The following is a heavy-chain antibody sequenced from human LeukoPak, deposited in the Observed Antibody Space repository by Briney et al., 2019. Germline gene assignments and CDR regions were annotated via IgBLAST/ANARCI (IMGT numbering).Heavy chain of an antibody. V-gene: IGHV3-23*01. Sequence: GGSLRLSCAASGFTFTTYAMSWVRQAPGKGLEWVSSIVGSGDFTFYADSVKGRFTISRDNAKNTLYLQMNSLRAEDTAVYYCARDPDCDSTSCYIGPYNWFDPWGQGTLVTVSS. CDR1: GFTFTTYA. D-gene: IGHD2-2*02. J-gene: IGHJ5*02. CDR3: ARDPDCDSTSCYIGPYNWFDP. CDR2: IVGSGDFT.